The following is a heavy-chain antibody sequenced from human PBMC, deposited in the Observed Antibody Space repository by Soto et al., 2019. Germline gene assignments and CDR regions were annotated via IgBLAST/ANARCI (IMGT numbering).Heavy chain of an antibody. CDR2: IIPIFGTA. D-gene: IGHD3-22*01. CDR3: ARERIGTMIVVVTSGFDL. CDR1: GGTFSSYA. V-gene: IGHV1-69*12. J-gene: IGHJ2*01. Sequence: QVQLVQSGAEVKKPGSSVKVSCKASGGTFSSYAISWVRQAPGQGLEWMGGIIPIFGTANYAQKVQGRVTITADESTSTAYMELSSLRSEDTAVYYCARERIGTMIVVVTSGFDLWGRGTLVTVSS.